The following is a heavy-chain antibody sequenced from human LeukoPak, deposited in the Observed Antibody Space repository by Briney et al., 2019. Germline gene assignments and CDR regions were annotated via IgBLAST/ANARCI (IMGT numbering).Heavy chain of an antibody. CDR3: VKDGEHSNGAFES. CDR2: VRFDGNFK. D-gene: IGHD4-11*01. V-gene: IGHV3-30*02. J-gene: IGHJ4*02. Sequence: GGSLRLSCAASGFSFITYGMHWVRQAPGKGLEWLSFVRFDGNFKSYAESVKGRFTTSRDNSMNTLSLQMDSLRPDDTAVYYCVKDGEHSNGAFESRGQGTLVTVSS. CDR1: GFSFITYG.